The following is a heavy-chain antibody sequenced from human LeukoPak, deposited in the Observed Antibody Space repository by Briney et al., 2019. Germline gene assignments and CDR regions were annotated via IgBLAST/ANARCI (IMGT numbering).Heavy chain of an antibody. J-gene: IGHJ4*02. D-gene: IGHD5-18*01. V-gene: IGHV3-11*06. CDR2: ISSSSSYT. CDR1: GFTFSDYY. Sequence: SGGSLRLSCAASGFTFSDYYMSWIRQAPGKGLEWVSYISSSSSYTNYADSVKGRFTISRDNAKNSLYLQMNSLRAEDAAVYYCARVAHGYSVDYWGQGTLVTVSS. CDR3: ARVAHGYSVDY.